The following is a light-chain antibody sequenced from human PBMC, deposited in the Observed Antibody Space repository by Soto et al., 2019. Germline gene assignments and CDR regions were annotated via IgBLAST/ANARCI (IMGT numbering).Light chain of an antibody. Sequence: QSALTQPRSVSGSPGQSVTISCTGTSSDVGGYNYVSWYLQHPGKAPKVMIYDVSKRPSGVPDRFSGSKSGNTASLTISGLQSEDEADYYCGSHAGNSNLVFGGGTKVTVL. V-gene: IGLV2-11*01. J-gene: IGLJ3*02. CDR2: DVS. CDR3: GSHAGNSNLV. CDR1: SSDVGGYNY.